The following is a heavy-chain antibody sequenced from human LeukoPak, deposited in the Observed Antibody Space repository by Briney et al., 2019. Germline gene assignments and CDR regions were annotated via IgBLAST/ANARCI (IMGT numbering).Heavy chain of an antibody. V-gene: IGHV4-34*01. J-gene: IGHJ4*02. CDR3: ARVNCGGDCYSYFDY. D-gene: IGHD2-21*02. Sequence: SETLSLTCAVYGGSFSGYYWSWIRQPPGKGLEWIGEINHSGSTNYNPSLKSRVTISVDTSKNQFSLKLSSVTAADTAVYYCARVNCGGDCYSYFDYWGQGTLVTVSS. CDR1: GGSFSGYY. CDR2: INHSGST.